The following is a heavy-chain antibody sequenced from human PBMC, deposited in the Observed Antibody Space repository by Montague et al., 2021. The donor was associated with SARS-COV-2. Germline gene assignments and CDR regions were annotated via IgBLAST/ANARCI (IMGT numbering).Heavy chain of an antibody. Sequence: PALVKPTQTLTLTCTLSGFSLSTSGMCVSWIRQPPGKALEWLALIDWDDDKYYSTSLKTRLTISKDTSKNQVVLTMTNMDPVDTATYYCARIDSSSWPNFDYWGQGTPVTVSS. CDR3: ARIDSSSWPNFDY. CDR1: GFSLSTSGMC. D-gene: IGHD6-13*01. J-gene: IGHJ4*01. V-gene: IGHV2-70*01. CDR2: IDWDDDK.